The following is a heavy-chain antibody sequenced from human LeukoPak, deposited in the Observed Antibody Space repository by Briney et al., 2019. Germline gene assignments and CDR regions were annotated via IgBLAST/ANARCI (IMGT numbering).Heavy chain of an antibody. J-gene: IGHJ1*01. Sequence: SETLSLTCTVSRVSFSSSRYYWGWLRRPPGGGLEWIGEISLRGRTQYNPSLKSRVTISVDTSKNPFSLKLSSVTAADTAVYYCASHSGGNSQYFQHWGQGTLVTVSS. CDR3: ASHSGGNSQYFQH. D-gene: IGHD4-23*01. V-gene: IGHV4-39*01. CDR1: RVSFSSSRYY. CDR2: ISLRGRT.